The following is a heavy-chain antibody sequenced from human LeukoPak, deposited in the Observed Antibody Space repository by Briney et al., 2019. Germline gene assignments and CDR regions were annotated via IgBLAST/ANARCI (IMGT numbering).Heavy chain of an antibody. J-gene: IGHJ4*02. CDR3: AREGASSSFGY. CDR2: ITASGTAM. CDR1: GFTFSSYA. D-gene: IGHD6-13*01. Sequence: GGSLRLSCAASGFTFSSYAMHWVRQAPGKGLEWVSHITASGTAMFYADSVKGRFTISRDNSKNTLYLQMNSLRAEDTAVYYCAREGASSSFGYWGQGTLVTVSS. V-gene: IGHV3-48*01.